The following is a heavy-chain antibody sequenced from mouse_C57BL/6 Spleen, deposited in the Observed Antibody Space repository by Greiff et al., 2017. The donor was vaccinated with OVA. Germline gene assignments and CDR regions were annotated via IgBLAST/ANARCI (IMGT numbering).Heavy chain of an antibody. CDR2: INPNNGGT. Sequence: VQLKQSGPELVKPGASVKIPCKASGYTFTDYNMDWVKQSHGKSLEWIGDINPNNGGTIYNQKFKGKATVTVDKSSSTAYMELRSLTSEDTAVYYCATLLFYAMDYWGQGTSVTVSS. CDR1: GYTFTDYN. CDR3: ATLLFYAMDY. D-gene: IGHD2-1*01. J-gene: IGHJ4*01. V-gene: IGHV1-18*01.